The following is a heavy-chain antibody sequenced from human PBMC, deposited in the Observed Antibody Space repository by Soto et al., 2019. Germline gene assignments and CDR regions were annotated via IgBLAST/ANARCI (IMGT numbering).Heavy chain of an antibody. J-gene: IGHJ6*02. CDR1: GGSFSGYY. CDR3: ARGGDILTGYYNPYYYYGMDV. V-gene: IGHV4-34*01. CDR2: INHSGST. Sequence: SATLSLTCAVYGGSFSGYYWSWIRQPPGKGLEWIGEINHSGSTNYNPSLKSRVTISVDTSKNQFSLKLSSVTAADTAVYYCARGGDILTGYYNPYYYYGMDVWGQGTTVT. D-gene: IGHD3-9*01.